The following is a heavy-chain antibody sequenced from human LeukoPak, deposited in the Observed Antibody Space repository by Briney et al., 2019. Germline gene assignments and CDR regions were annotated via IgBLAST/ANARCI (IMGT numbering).Heavy chain of an antibody. V-gene: IGHV3-74*01. D-gene: IGHD6-13*01. J-gene: IGHJ4*02. CDR2: ITGDGSATIYAGGSGT. CDR3: AREMLSSSWYGPDY. CDR1: GFTFSTYW. Sequence: PGGSLRLSCAASGFTFSTYWMHWVRQAPGKGLVWVSRITGDGSATIYAGGSGTTYADSVKGRFTISRDNAKNTLYLQMDSLRAEDTAVYYCAREMLSSSWYGPDYWGQGTLVTVSA.